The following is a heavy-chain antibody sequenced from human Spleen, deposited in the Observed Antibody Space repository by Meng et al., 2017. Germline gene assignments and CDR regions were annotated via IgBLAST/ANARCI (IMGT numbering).Heavy chain of an antibody. Sequence: GESLKISCAASGFSFSSYAMSWVRHAPGKGLEWVSALSGGGFTTYYADSVKGRFAISRHNSKNTLYLQMNSLRAEDTAVYYCAKAGRQWLVLGYFQHWGQCTLVTVSS. D-gene: IGHD6-19*01. CDR1: GFSFSSYA. CDR3: AKAGRQWLVLGYFQH. V-gene: IGHV3-23*01. J-gene: IGHJ1*01. CDR2: LSGGGFTT.